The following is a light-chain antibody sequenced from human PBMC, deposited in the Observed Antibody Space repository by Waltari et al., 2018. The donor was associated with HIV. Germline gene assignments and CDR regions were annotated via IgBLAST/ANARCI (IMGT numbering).Light chain of an antibody. Sequence: QSVLTQPPSASGTPGQRVTIPCPGSSPNIGSNYVYWYQQRPGTTPKLLIYRNNPRPSGVPDRFSGSKSGTSASLAISGLRSEDEADYYCAAWDDSLSGPVFGGGTKLTVL. CDR1: SPNIGSNY. CDR3: AAWDDSLSGPV. CDR2: RNN. J-gene: IGLJ3*02. V-gene: IGLV1-47*01.